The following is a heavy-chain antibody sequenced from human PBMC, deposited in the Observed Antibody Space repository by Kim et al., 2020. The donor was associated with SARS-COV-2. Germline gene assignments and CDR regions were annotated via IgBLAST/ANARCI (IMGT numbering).Heavy chain of an antibody. J-gene: IGHJ4*02. Sequence: YVDSVKGRFTMSRDTARNSLSLQMNSLRTEDTAIYYCAAHDSAQAPGGIWGQGTQVTVSS. D-gene: IGHD1-1*01. CDR3: AAHDSAQAPGGI. V-gene: IGHV3-7*01.